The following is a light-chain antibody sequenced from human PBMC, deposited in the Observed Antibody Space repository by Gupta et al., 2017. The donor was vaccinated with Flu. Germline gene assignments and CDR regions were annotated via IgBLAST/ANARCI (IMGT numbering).Light chain of an antibody. CDR1: QNIRHY. Sequence: GDRVTITCRASQNIRHYLNWYQQKPGRDPKLLISAASNLQSEIPSRFSGSGSGTDFTLTISTLQPEDFATYFCQQSYSFPRTFGQGTKVEI. CDR2: AAS. V-gene: IGKV1-39*01. J-gene: IGKJ2*02. CDR3: QQSYSFPRT.